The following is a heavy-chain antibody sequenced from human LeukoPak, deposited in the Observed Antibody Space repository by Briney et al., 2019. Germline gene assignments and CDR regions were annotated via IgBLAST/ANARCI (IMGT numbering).Heavy chain of an antibody. CDR2: ISSSGSTI. Sequence: SGGSLRLSCAASGFTFSDYYMSWIRQAPGKGLEWVSYISSSGSTIYYADSVKGRFTISRDNAKNSLYLQMNSLRAEDTAVYYCAAKGYSYGYVFDYWGQGTLVTVSS. J-gene: IGHJ4*02. CDR1: GFTFSDYY. CDR3: AAKGYSYGYVFDY. V-gene: IGHV3-11*01. D-gene: IGHD5-18*01.